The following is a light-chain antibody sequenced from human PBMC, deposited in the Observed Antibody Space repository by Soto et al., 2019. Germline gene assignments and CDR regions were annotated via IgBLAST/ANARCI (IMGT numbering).Light chain of an antibody. Sequence: SVLTQPPSASGSPGQSVTISCTGTSSDVGGYNYVSWYQQHPGKAPKLMIYEVSKRPSGVPDRFSGSKSGNTASLTVSGLQAEDEADYYCISYAGSNLLYDFGTGTKVTVL. CDR3: ISYAGSNLLYD. CDR2: EVS. J-gene: IGLJ1*01. V-gene: IGLV2-8*01. CDR1: SSDVGGYNY.